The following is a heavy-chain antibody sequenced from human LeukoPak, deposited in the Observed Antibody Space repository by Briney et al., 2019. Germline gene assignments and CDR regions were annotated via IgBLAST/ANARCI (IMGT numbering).Heavy chain of an antibody. CDR1: GFTFSSYT. CDR2: ISSTSTYI. CDR3: ARVQKSRKSVASAVDC. V-gene: IGHV3-21*01. J-gene: IGHJ4*02. Sequence: PGGSLRLSCAASGFTFSSYTMIWVRQAPGKGLEWVSSISSTSTYIYYADSVKGRFTISRDNAKNSLYLQMNSLRAEDTAVYYCARVQKSRKSVASAVDCWGQGTVVIVSS. D-gene: IGHD5-12*01.